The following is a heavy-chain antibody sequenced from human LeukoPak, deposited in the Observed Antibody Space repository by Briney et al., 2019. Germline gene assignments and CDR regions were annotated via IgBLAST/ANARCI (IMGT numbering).Heavy chain of an antibody. J-gene: IGHJ4*02. CDR1: GGTFSSYA. CDR3: ASGGWLLPPY. CDR2: IIPIFGTA. D-gene: IGHD3-22*01. Sequence: ASVKVSCKASGGTFSSYAISWVRQAPGQGLEWMGRIIPIFGTANYAQKFQGRVTITADKSTSTACMELSSLRSEDTAVYYCASGGWLLPPYWGQGTLVTVSS. V-gene: IGHV1-69*06.